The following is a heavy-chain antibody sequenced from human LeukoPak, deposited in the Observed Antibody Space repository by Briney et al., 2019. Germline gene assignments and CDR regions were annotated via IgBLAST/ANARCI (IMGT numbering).Heavy chain of an antibody. CDR3: ARVNYHGSWSPGWYYYYYMDV. CDR1: GGSISSHY. CDR2: IYYSGST. D-gene: IGHD6-13*01. Sequence: SETLSLTCTVSGGSISSHYWSWIRQPPEKGLEWIGYIYYSGSTNYNPSLKSRVTISVDTSKNQFSLKLSSVTAADTAVYYCARVNYHGSWSPGWYYYYYMDVWGKGTTVTVSS. J-gene: IGHJ6*03. V-gene: IGHV4-59*11.